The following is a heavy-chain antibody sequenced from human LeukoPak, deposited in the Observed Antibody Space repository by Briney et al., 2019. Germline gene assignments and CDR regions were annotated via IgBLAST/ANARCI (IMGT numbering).Heavy chain of an antibody. D-gene: IGHD6-13*01. V-gene: IGHV3-21*01. CDR2: ISRNSNYI. Sequence: GGSLRLSCAASGFTFSSYSMNWVRQAPERGLEWVSSISRNSNYIYYADSVKGRFTISRDNAKNSLYLQMSSLRAEDTAVYYCAKEVAAAVNYWGRGTQVTVSS. J-gene: IGHJ4*02. CDR3: AKEVAAAVNY. CDR1: GFTFSSYS.